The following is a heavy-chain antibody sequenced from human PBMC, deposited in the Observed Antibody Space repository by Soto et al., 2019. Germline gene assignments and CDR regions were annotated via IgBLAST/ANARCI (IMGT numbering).Heavy chain of an antibody. CDR3: ARGDLQRDF. V-gene: IGHV4-39*07. J-gene: IGHJ4*02. CDR2: INHSGST. Sequence: SETLSLTCTVSGGSISSGDYYWSWIRQPPGKGLEWIGEINHSGSTNYNPSLKSRVTISVDTSKNQFSLKVNSVTAADTAVYYCARGDLQRDFWGQGTLVTVSS. CDR1: GGSISSGDYY.